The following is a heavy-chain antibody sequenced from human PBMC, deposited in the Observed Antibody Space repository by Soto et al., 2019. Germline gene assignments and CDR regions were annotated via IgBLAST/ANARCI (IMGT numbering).Heavy chain of an antibody. CDR3: PRDPSTISTCYSLPTDYHCGVDV. D-gene: IGHD2-21*02. CDR2: IYHSGNT. Sequence: SETLSLTCSVSGVSISSGRYYWSWIRQHPGKGLEWIGHIYHSGNTHYNPSLRSRVSISIDTSKNQFSLKVNSVTAADTAVYYCPRDPSTISTCYSLPTDYHCGVDVWGQGTTGTVSS. J-gene: IGHJ6*02. CDR1: GVSISSGRYY. V-gene: IGHV4-31*03.